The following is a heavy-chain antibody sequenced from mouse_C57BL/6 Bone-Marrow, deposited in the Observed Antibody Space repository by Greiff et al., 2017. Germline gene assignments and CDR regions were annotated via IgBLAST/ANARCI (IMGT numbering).Heavy chain of an antibody. CDR1: GFSLTSYA. CDR2: IWPGGGT. D-gene: IGHD2-2*01. V-gene: IGHV2-9-1*01. Sequence: VMLVESGPGLVAPSQSLSITCTVSGFSLTSYAISWVRQPPGKGLEWLGVIWPGGGTTYNSALKSRLSISTDNSKSQVFLKMNSLQTDDTARYYCARIYYGYPWFAYWGQGTLVTVSA. CDR3: ARIYYGYPWFAY. J-gene: IGHJ3*01.